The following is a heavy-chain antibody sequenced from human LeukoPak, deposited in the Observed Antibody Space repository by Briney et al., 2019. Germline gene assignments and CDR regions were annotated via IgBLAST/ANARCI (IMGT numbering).Heavy chain of an antibody. CDR1: GFTFTSSA. Sequence: ASVKVSCKASGFTFTSSAVQWVRQARGQRLEWIGWIVVGSGNTNYAQKFQERVTITRDMSTSTAYMELSSLRSEDTAVYYCARYVGSSWSYFDCWGQGTLVTVSS. J-gene: IGHJ4*02. V-gene: IGHV1-58*01. D-gene: IGHD6-13*01. CDR2: IVVGSGNT. CDR3: ARYVGSSWSYFDC.